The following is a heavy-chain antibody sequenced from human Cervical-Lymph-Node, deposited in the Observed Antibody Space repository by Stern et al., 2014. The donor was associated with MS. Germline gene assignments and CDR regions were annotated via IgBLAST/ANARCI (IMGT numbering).Heavy chain of an antibody. J-gene: IGHJ4*02. V-gene: IGHV4-59*01. Sequence: QLQLQESGPGLVKPSETLSLTCTVSPDSISNYYWSWIRQSPRTRLEWIGSISDIGITDSRPSLESRVTISVDTSKNQFSLKVTSVTAADTAVYYCARFFAGTYCRGSNCYSVTNHYFDSWGQGTPIIVS. D-gene: IGHD2-15*01. CDR3: ARFFAGTYCRGSNCYSVTNHYFDS. CDR1: PDSISNYY. CDR2: ISDIGIT.